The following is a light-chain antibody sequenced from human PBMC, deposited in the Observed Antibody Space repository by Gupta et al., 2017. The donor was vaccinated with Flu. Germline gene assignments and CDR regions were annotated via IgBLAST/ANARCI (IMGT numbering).Light chain of an antibody. Sequence: SQATWSLCKGGRATRSGRDSQRVTSNLDWFQQRPGQAHRLIIYDASNRAIGITARFSGSGSGKDFTLTSSSLENEDCAVYYWQHRSTVVAFGGGTTVEI. CDR1: QRVTSN. V-gene: IGKV3-11*01. CDR3: QHRSTVVA. CDR2: DAS. J-gene: IGKJ4*01.